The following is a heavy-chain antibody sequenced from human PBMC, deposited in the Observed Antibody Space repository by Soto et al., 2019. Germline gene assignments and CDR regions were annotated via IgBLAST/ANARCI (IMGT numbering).Heavy chain of an antibody. V-gene: IGHV4-39*01. J-gene: IGHJ4*02. D-gene: IGHD3-10*01. Sequence: SETLSLTCAVSGGSIISNSYYWGWIRQPPGQGLEWIASIFHSGSTYYNPSLKSRVTMSVDTSKNQFSLSLASVTAADTAVYYCARQEYYYGSGSPYYFDYWGQGTLVTVSS. CDR1: GGSIISNSYY. CDR2: IFHSGST. CDR3: ARQEYYYGSGSPYYFDY.